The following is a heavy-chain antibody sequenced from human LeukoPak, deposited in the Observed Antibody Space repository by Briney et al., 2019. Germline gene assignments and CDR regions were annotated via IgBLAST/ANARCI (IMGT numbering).Heavy chain of an antibody. V-gene: IGHV3-21*05. CDR3: ARDTFEPLVIDF. J-gene: IGHJ4*02. D-gene: IGHD6-13*01. CDR1: GFSFRRYA. CDR2: VNAESTDI. Sequence: GGSLRLSCAASGFSFRRYAMNWVRQAPGKGLEWVAYVNAESTDILYADSVRGRFTISRDNAKSSLYLQMNSLRAEDRGVYYCARDTFEPLVIDFWGQGTLVTVSS.